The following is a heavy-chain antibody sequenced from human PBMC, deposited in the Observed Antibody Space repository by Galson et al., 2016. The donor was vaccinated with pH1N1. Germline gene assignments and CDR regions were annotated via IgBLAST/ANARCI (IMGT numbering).Heavy chain of an antibody. V-gene: IGHV1-2*02. J-gene: IGHJ5*02. CDR1: GYTFIVYY. CDR3: ATGSGNSWFDP. CDR2: INPSNGAT. Sequence: SVKVSCKASGYTFIVYYMHWVRQAPGHGLEWMGWINPSNGATKYVQNFQGRVTLTRDTSINTAYMELSSLTSDDTALYYCATGSGNSWFDPWGQGTLVTVSS. D-gene: IGHD3-10*01.